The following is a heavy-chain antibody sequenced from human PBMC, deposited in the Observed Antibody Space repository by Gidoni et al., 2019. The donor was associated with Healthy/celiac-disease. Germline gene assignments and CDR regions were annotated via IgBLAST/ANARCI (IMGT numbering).Heavy chain of an antibody. Sequence: QVQLQQWGAGLLKPSETLSLTCAVYGGSFSGYYWSWIRQPPGKGLEWIGEINHSGSTNYNPSLKSRVTISVDTSKNQFSLKLSSVTAADTAVYYCARGDLYCSSTSCYQRGSAFDIWGQGTMVTVSS. V-gene: IGHV4-34*01. CDR2: INHSGST. CDR1: GGSFSGYY. D-gene: IGHD2-2*01. CDR3: ARGDLYCSSTSCYQRGSAFDI. J-gene: IGHJ3*02.